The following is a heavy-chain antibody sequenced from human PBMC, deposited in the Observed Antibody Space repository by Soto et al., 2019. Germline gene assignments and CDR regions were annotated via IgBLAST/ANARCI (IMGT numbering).Heavy chain of an antibody. CDR3: ARENVAVSSWVGGVDH. CDR2: INPNRGGT. V-gene: IGHV1-2*02. D-gene: IGHD6-13*01. CDR1: GYTVTGYY. Sequence: QVQLVQSGAEVKKPGASVKVSCKAAGYTVTGYYMHWVRQAPGQGLKWMGWINPNRGGTNYAQKLQGRVTMTRDTSISTAYMELSRLRADDTAVYYCARENVAVSSWVGGVDHWGQGTLVTVSS. J-gene: IGHJ5*02.